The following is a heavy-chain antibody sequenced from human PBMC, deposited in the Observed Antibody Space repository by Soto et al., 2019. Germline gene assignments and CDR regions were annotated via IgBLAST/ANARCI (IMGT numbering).Heavy chain of an antibody. CDR3: ARDKRYYDSSGYYYDWFDP. Sequence: EVQLVESGGGLVQPGGSLRLSCAASGFTFSSYAMHWVRQAPGKGLEYVSAISSNGGSTYYANSVKGRFTISRDNSKNTLYLQIGSLRAEDMAVYYCARDKRYYDSSGYYYDWFDPWGQGTLVTVSS. D-gene: IGHD3-22*01. CDR2: ISSNGGST. CDR1: GFTFSSYA. V-gene: IGHV3-64*01. J-gene: IGHJ5*02.